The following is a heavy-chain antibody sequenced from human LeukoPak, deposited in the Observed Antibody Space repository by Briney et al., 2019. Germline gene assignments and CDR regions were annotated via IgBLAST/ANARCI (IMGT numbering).Heavy chain of an antibody. J-gene: IGHJ3*02. CDR2: IVVGSGNT. V-gene: IGHV1-58*02. D-gene: IGHD6-19*01. CDR1: GFTFTSSA. CDR3: AAWPYSSGRNDAFDI. Sequence: AASVKVSCKASGFTFTSSAMQWVRQARGQHLEWIGWIVVGSGNTNYAQKFQERVTITRDMSTSTAYMELSSLRSEDTAVYYCAAWPYSSGRNDAFDIWSQGTMVTVSS.